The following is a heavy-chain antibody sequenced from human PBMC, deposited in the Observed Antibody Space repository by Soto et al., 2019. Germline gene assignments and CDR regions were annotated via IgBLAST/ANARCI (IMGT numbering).Heavy chain of an antibody. CDR1: GFTFSSYA. V-gene: IGHV3-30-3*01. D-gene: IGHD3-3*01. Sequence: GGSLRLSCAASGFTFSSYAMHWVRQAPGKGLEWVAVISYDGSNKYYADSVKGRFTISRDNSKNTLYLQMNSLRAEDTAVYYCARGDFWSGYYSWFDPWGQGTLVTVSS. CDR3: ARGDFWSGYYSWFDP. J-gene: IGHJ5*02. CDR2: ISYDGSNK.